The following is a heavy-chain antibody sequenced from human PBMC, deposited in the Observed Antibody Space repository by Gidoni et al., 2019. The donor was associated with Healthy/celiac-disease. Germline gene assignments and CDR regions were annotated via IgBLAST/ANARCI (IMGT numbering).Heavy chain of an antibody. CDR1: GGSISSYY. V-gene: IGHV4-59*01. CDR2: IYYSGST. Sequence: QVQLQESVPGLVKPSETLSLTCTVSGGSISSYYWSWIRQPPGKGLEWIGYIYYSGSTNYNPSLKSRVTISVDTSKNQFSLKLSSVTAADTAVYYCARKRAMAAAEYYFDYWGQGTLVTVSS. J-gene: IGHJ4*02. D-gene: IGHD6-13*01. CDR3: ARKRAMAAAEYYFDY.